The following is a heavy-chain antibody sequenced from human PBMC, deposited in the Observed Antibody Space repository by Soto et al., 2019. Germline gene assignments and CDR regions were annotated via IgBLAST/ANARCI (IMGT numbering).Heavy chain of an antibody. CDR2: IYYSGST. D-gene: IGHD6-19*01. Sequence: SETLSLTCTVSGGSISSYYWSWIRQPPGKGLEWIGYIYYSGSTNYNPSLKSRVTISVDTSKNQFSLKLSSVTAADTAVYYCARLKYSSGWYTNFDYWGQGTPVTVSS. V-gene: IGHV4-59*08. CDR1: GGSISSYY. J-gene: IGHJ4*02. CDR3: ARLKYSSGWYTNFDY.